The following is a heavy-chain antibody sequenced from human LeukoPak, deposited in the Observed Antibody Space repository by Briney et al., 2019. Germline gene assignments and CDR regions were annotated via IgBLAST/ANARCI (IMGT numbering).Heavy chain of an antibody. CDR2: IYYSGST. V-gene: IGHV4-59*01. CDR1: GGSISSYY. D-gene: IGHD3-10*01. Sequence: SETLSLTCTVSGGSISSYYWSWIRQPPGKGLEWIGYIYYSGSTNYNPSLKSRVTISVDTSKNQFSLKPSSVTAADTAVYYCARGHRFGDLMGAFDIWGQGTMVTVSS. J-gene: IGHJ3*02. CDR3: ARGHRFGDLMGAFDI.